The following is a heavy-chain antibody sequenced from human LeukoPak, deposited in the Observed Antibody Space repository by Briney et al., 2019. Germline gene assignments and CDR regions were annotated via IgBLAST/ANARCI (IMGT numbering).Heavy chain of an antibody. CDR1: GGSISSYY. CDR3: ARDSSGWYVY. Sequence: PSETLSLTCTVSGGSISSYYWSWIRQPPGKGLEWIGYIYYSGSTNYNPSLKNRVTISVDTSKNQFSLKLSSVTAADTAVYYCARDSSGWYVYWGQGTLVTVSS. D-gene: IGHD6-19*01. V-gene: IGHV4-59*01. J-gene: IGHJ4*02. CDR2: IYYSGST.